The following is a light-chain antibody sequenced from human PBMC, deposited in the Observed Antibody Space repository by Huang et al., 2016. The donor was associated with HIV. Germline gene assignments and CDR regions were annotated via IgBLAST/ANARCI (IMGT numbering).Light chain of an antibody. CDR1: QDVSSN. CDR3: RQYNNWPRT. CDR2: GAS. J-gene: IGKJ2*01. V-gene: IGKV3-15*01. Sequence: ERVMTQSPDILSVSPGETATLSCRASQDVSSNLAWYRQKPGQAPSLLIYGASTRVSGIPARFNGSGSGIAFTLTISSVQSEDFAVYYCRQYNNWPRTFGQGTKLEIK.